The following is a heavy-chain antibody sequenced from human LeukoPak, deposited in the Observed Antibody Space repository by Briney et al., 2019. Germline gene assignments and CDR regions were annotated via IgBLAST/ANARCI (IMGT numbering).Heavy chain of an antibody. D-gene: IGHD2-2*01. CDR2: INPNGGGT. J-gene: IGHJ1*01. V-gene: IGHV1-2*02. Sequence: GASVKVSCKASGYTFTGYYMHWVRQAPGQGLEWMGWINPNGGGTNYAQKFQGRVTMTRDTSISTAYMELSRLRSDDTAVYYCARVGCSSTSCYEYFQHWGQGTLVTVSS. CDR3: ARVGCSSTSCYEYFQH. CDR1: GYTFTGYY.